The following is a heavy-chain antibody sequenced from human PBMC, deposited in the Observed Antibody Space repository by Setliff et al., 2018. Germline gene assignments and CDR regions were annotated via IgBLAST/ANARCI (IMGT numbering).Heavy chain of an antibody. V-gene: IGHV4-59*01. Sequence: SETLSLTCTVSGGSISTYYWSWIRQTPVKGLEWIGYVYYSGTTNYNPLFKSRVTISVDRPKNQFSLKLSSVTAADTGVYYCARLVDTPTVPQDYFDFWGQGTLVTVSS. CDR2: VYYSGTT. CDR1: GGSISTYY. CDR3: ARLVDTPTVPQDYFDF. J-gene: IGHJ4*02. D-gene: IGHD5-18*01.